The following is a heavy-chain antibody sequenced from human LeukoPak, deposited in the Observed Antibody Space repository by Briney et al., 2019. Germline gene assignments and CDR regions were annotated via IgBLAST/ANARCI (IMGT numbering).Heavy chain of an antibody. CDR2: INPSGGST. CDR3: ARVRSSSWYIDY. V-gene: IGHV1-46*01. J-gene: IGHJ4*02. D-gene: IGHD6-13*01. Sequence: ASVKVSCKVSGYTFTNYYVHWVRQAPGQGLEWMGIINPSGGSTTYAQTFQGRVTMTRDTSTSTVYMELSSLRSEDTAVYYCARVRSSSWYIDYWGQGTLVTVSS. CDR1: GYTFTNYY.